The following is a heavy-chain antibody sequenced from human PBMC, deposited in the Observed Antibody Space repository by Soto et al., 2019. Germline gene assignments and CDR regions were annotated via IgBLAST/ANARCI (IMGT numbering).Heavy chain of an antibody. J-gene: IGHJ4*02. CDR3: ARGYCSGGSCYRY. CDR2: IYYSGST. V-gene: IGHV4-39*01. CDR1: GGSISSSSYY. D-gene: IGHD2-15*01. Sequence: ETLSLTCTVSGGSISSSSYYWGWICQPPGKGLEWIGSIYYSGSTYYNPSLKSRVTISVDTSKNQFSLKLSSVTAADTAVYYCARGYCSGGSCYRYWGQGSQVTVSS.